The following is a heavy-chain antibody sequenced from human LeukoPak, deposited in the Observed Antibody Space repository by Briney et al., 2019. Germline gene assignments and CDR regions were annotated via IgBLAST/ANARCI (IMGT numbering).Heavy chain of an antibody. CDR2: IRYDGTNK. Sequence: GGSLRLSCAASEFTFSNYGMHWVRQAPGKGLEWVAFIRYDGTNKYYADSVKGRFTISRDNSKNTLYLKMNSLRGEDTAVYYCARRSSSGWYPDYYYYYMDVWGRGTTVTISS. V-gene: IGHV3-30*02. D-gene: IGHD6-19*01. CDR3: ARRSSSGWYPDYYYYYMDV. J-gene: IGHJ6*03. CDR1: EFTFSNYG.